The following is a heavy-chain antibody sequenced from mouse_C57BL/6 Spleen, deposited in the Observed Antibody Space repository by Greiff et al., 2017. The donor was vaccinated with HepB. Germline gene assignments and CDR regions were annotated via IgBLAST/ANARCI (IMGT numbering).Heavy chain of an antibody. V-gene: IGHV5-17*01. J-gene: IGHJ1*03. CDR1: GFTFSDYG. CDR2: ISSGSSTI. Sequence: EVKVVESGGGLVKPGGSLKLSCAASGFTFSDYGMHWVRQAPEKGLEWVAYISSGSSTIYYADTVKGRFTISRDNAKNTLFLQMTSLRSEDTAMYYCARSLYYGSSYDWYFDVWGTGTTVTVSS. D-gene: IGHD1-1*01. CDR3: ARSLYYGSSYDWYFDV.